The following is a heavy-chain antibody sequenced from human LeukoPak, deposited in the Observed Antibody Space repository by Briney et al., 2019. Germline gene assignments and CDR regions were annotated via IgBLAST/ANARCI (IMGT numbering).Heavy chain of an antibody. D-gene: IGHD1-26*01. CDR1: GFTFSSYW. CDR2: IKSKTDGGTT. CDR3: TTRRPIIVGAPFDY. V-gene: IGHV3-15*01. Sequence: GGSLRLSCAASGFTFSSYWMHWVRQAPGKGLEWVGRIKSKTDGGTTDYAAPVKGRFTISRDDSKNTLYLQMNSLKTEDTAVYYCTTRRPIIVGAPFDYWGQGTLVTVSS. J-gene: IGHJ4*02.